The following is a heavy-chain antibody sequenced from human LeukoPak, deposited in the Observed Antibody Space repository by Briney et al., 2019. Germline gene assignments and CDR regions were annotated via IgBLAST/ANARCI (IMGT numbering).Heavy chain of an antibody. Sequence: PSETLSLTCTVSGGSISSSSYYWGWIRQPPGKGLEWIGSIYYSGSTYYNPSLKSRVTVSVDTSKNQFSLKLSSVTAADTAVYYCARQYYYGSSGYCPFDYWGQGTLVTVSS. CDR3: ARQYYYGSSGYCPFDY. J-gene: IGHJ4*02. D-gene: IGHD3-22*01. CDR1: GGSISSSSYY. CDR2: IYYSGST. V-gene: IGHV4-39*01.